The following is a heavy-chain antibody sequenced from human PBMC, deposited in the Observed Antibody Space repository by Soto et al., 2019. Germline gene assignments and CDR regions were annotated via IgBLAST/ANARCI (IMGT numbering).Heavy chain of an antibody. CDR1: GVTSSSYV. CDR2: IIPLLGTV. V-gene: IGHV1-69*06. CDR3: AGFGYSRGYAY. D-gene: IGHD5-18*01. J-gene: IGHJ4*02. Sequence: QVQLVQSGAEVKKPGSSVKVSCKASGVTSSSYVISWVRQAPGEGLEWMGDIIPLLGTVNYAQKFRGRVTITADRSTTTACMDLSSLKSEDPAVYYCAGFGYSRGYAYWGQGTLVTVSS.